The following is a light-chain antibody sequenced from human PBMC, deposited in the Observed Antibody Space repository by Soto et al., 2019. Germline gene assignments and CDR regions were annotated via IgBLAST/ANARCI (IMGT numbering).Light chain of an antibody. Sequence: EIVMTQYPATLSVSPGERVTLSCRASQSVSSSLAWYQQKPGQAPRLLIYAASYRATGVPARFSGSGSGTEFTLTISSLQSEDFAVYYCQQYNNWVTFGGGTQVEIK. CDR1: QSVSSS. J-gene: IGKJ4*02. CDR3: QQYNNWVT. CDR2: AAS. V-gene: IGKV3-15*01.